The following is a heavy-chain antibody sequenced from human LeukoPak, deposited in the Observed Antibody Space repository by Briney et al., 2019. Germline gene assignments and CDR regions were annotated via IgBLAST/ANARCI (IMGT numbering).Heavy chain of an antibody. CDR3: ARDRSGSSDY. CDR2: IYSGGST. CDR1: GFTLSSNY. V-gene: IGHV3-53*01. Sequence: GGSLRLSCAASGFTLSSNYMSWVRQAPGKGLEGVSVIYSGGSTYYADSVKGRFTISRDNSKNTLYLQMNSLRAEDTAVYYCARDRSGSSDYWGQGTLVTVSS. J-gene: IGHJ4*02. D-gene: IGHD1-26*01.